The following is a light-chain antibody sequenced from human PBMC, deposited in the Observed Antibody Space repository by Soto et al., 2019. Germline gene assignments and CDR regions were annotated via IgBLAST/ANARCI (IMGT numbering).Light chain of an antibody. J-gene: IGKJ2*01. Sequence: DIXXXQSPXSXXXXXXEPASXXXXSSXXXXHXXGXXXWDWYLQKPGQSPRRLIYLASTRASGVPDKFSASGSGTVFTLKISRVEAEDVGIYYCMQALQTPYSVGQGTKLEI. CDR2: LAS. V-gene: IGKV2-28*01. CDR1: XXXXHXXGXXX. CDR3: MQALQTPYS.